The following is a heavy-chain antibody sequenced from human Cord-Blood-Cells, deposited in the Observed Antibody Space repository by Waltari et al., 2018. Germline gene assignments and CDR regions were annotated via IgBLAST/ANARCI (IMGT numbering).Heavy chain of an antibody. CDR1: GFTFSSYW. Sequence: EVQLVESGGGLVQPGGSLRLSCAASGFTFSSYWMHWVRHAPGKGLVWVSRINSDGSSTSYADSVKGRFTISRDNAKNTLYLQMNSLRAEDTVVYYCAREAVTTYYYYGMDVWGQGTTVTVSS. CDR3: AREAVTTYYYYGMDV. J-gene: IGHJ6*02. D-gene: IGHD4-17*01. CDR2: INSDGSST. V-gene: IGHV3-74*01.